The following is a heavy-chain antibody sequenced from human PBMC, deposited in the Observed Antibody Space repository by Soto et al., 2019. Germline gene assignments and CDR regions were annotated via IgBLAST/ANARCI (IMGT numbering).Heavy chain of an antibody. CDR3: AKLADTAMVPYYFDY. CDR2: ISYDGSNK. D-gene: IGHD5-18*01. V-gene: IGHV3-30*18. J-gene: IGHJ4*02. CDR1: GFTFSSYG. Sequence: GGSLRLSCAASGFTFSSYGMHWVRQAPGKGLEWVAVISYDGSNKYYADSVKGRFTISRDNSKNTLYLQMNSLRAEDTAVYYCAKLADTAMVPYYFDYWGQGTLVTVSS.